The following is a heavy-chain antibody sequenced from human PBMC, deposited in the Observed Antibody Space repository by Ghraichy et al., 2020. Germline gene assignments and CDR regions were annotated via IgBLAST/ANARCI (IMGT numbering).Heavy chain of an antibody. CDR3: ARDQHWWELLGWFDP. CDR2: IKQDGSEK. CDR1: GFTFSSYW. D-gene: IGHD1-26*01. J-gene: IGHJ5*02. Sequence: GESLNISCAASGFTFSSYWMSWVRQAPGKGLEWVANIKQDGSEKYYVDSVKGRFTISRDNAKNSLYLQMNSLRAEDTAVYYCARDQHWWELLGWFDPWGQGTLVTVSS. V-gene: IGHV3-7*03.